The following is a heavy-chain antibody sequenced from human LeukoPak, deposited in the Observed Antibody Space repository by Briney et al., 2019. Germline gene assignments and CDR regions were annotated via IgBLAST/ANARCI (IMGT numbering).Heavy chain of an antibody. J-gene: IGHJ5*02. CDR2: IYPGDSDT. Sequence: GESLKISRKGSRYNFTTYWIGWVRQMPGKGLEWMGIIYPGDSDTIYSPSFQGQVTISADKSINTAYLQWSSLKASDTAMYYCARLSRETTVTTWFDPWGHGTLVTVSS. CDR3: ARLSRETTVTTWFDP. V-gene: IGHV5-51*01. D-gene: IGHD4-17*01. CDR1: RYNFTTYW.